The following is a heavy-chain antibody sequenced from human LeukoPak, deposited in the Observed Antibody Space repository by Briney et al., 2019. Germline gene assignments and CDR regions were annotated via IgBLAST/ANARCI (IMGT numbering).Heavy chain of an antibody. CDR2: ISGSGSTI. Sequence: GGSLRLSCAASGFTFRGYEMNWVRQAPGKGLEWISYISGSGSTIKYVDSVKGRFTISRDNAKNSLYLQMNSLRAEDTAVYYCARSTVTNYFDSWRQGTLVTVSS. V-gene: IGHV3-48*03. D-gene: IGHD4-17*01. J-gene: IGHJ4*02. CDR3: ARSTVTNYFDS. CDR1: GFTFRGYE.